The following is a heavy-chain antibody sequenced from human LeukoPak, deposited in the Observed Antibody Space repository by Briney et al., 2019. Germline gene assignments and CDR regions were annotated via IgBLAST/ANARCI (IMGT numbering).Heavy chain of an antibody. CDR1: GFTFSSYY. CDR3: ARDPIPLAVAGLNLDY. CDR2: ISTSSSYI. V-gene: IGHV3-21*01. J-gene: IGHJ4*02. D-gene: IGHD6-19*01. Sequence: GGSLRLSCAASGFTFSSYYMNWVRQAPGKGLEWVSSISTSSSYIYYADSVKGRFTISRDNAKKSLYLQMNSLRAEDTAVYYCARDPIPLAVAGLNLDYWGQGTLVTVSS.